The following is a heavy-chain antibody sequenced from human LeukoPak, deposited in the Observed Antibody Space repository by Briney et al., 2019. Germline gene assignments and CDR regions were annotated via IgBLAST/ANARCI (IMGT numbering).Heavy chain of an antibody. CDR1: GGSISSYY. Sequence: SETLSLTCTFSGGSISSYYWSWIRQPAGKGLGWIGRIYTSGNSNYNPSLKSRVTMSVDTSKNQFSLKLSSVTAADTAVYYCARDQYYYDSSGYLFDYWGQGTLVTVSS. V-gene: IGHV4-4*07. CDR2: IYTSGNS. CDR3: ARDQYYYDSSGYLFDY. J-gene: IGHJ4*02. D-gene: IGHD3-22*01.